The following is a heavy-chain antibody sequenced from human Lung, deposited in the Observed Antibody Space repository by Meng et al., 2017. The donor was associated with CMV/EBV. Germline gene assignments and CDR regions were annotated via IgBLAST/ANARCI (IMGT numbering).Heavy chain of an antibody. CDR3: LRTKNLRYNWNPAAVDL. CDR2: ISSVSISI. J-gene: IGHJ3*01. CDR1: GFTFIDYT. D-gene: IGHD1-20*01. V-gene: IGHV3-21*01. Sequence: GESLKISCASSGFTFIDYTMNWVRQAPGKGLEWLSSISSVSISIFYSDSVRGRFTISRDNAENSLYLQMNSLRVDDTAVYYCLRTKNLRYNWNPAAVDLWGHGTMVTVSS.